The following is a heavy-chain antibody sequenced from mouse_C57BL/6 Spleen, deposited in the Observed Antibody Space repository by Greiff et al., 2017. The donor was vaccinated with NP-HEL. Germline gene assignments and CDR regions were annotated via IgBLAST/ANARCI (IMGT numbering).Heavy chain of an antibody. Sequence: VQLQQSGAELVRPGTSVKVSCKASGYAFTNYLIEWVKQRPGQGLEWIGVINPGSGGTNYNEKFKGKATLTADKSSSTAYMPLSSLTSEDSAVYFCARDYYGSNEGYYFDYWGQGTTLTVAS. J-gene: IGHJ2*01. D-gene: IGHD1-1*01. CDR2: INPGSGGT. V-gene: IGHV1-54*01. CDR1: GYAFTNYL. CDR3: ARDYYGSNEGYYFDY.